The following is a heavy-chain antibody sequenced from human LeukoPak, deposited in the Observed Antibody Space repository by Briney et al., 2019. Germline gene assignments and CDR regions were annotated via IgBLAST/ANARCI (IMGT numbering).Heavy chain of an antibody. CDR2: ISSSSSYI. CDR3: ARDRHVWGSYTIDY. J-gene: IGHJ4*02. V-gene: IGHV3-21*01. CDR1: GFTFSSYS. Sequence: PGGFLRLSCAASGFTFSSYSMNWVRQAPGKGLEWVSSISSSSSYIYYADSVKGRFTISRDNAKNSLYLQMNSLRAEDTAVYYCARDRHVWGSYTIDYWGQGTLVTVSS. D-gene: IGHD3-16*01.